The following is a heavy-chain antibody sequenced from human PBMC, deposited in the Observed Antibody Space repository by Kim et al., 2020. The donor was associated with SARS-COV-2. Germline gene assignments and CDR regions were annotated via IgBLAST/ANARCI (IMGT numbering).Heavy chain of an antibody. Sequence: YAQKFQGRVTITADKSTSTAYMELSSLRSEDTAVYYCARLGYYDSSGYSCWGQGTLVTVSS. D-gene: IGHD3-22*01. CDR3: ARLGYYDSSGYSC. J-gene: IGHJ4*02. V-gene: IGHV1-69*02.